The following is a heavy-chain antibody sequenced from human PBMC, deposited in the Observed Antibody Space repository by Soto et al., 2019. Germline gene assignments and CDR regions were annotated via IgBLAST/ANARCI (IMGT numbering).Heavy chain of an antibody. D-gene: IGHD6-6*01. V-gene: IGHV3-23*01. CDR1: GFTFSSYA. J-gene: IGHJ5*02. CDR2: ISGSGGST. CDR3: ANPVPGQLVPTYNWFDP. Sequence: GGSLRLSCAASGFTFSSYAMSWVRQAPGKGLEWVSAISGSGGSTYYADSVKGRFTISRDNSKNTLYLQMNSLRAEDTAVYYCANPVPGQLVPTYNWFDPWGQGTLVTVSS.